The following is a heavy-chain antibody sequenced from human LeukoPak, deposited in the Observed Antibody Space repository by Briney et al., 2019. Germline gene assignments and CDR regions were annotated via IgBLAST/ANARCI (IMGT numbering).Heavy chain of an antibody. J-gene: IGHJ4*02. CDR2: INYDGSNR. Sequence: GGSLRLSCAASGFSLSNYGLHWVRQGPGKGLEWLAVINYDGSNRYYADSVKGRFTISKDSSENTLYLQMNRLRADDTAIYYCARWVGTRQFYFDYWGQGTLATVSS. CDR3: ARWVGTRQFYFDY. D-gene: IGHD5-12*01. V-gene: IGHV3-33*01. CDR1: GFSLSNYG.